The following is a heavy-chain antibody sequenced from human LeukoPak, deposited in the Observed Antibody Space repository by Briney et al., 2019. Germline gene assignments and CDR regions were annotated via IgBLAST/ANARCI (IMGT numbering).Heavy chain of an antibody. CDR1: GDSVSSNSAA. D-gene: IGHD5-12*01. CDR3: ARGYDADLYYYYGMDV. J-gene: IGHJ6*02. Sequence: SQTLSLTCAISGDSVSSNSAAWNWIRQSPSRGLEWLGRTYYRSKWFNDYAVSVKSRVTINPDTSKNQFSLQLNSVTPEDTAVYYCARGYDADLYYYYGMDVWGQGTTVTVSS. V-gene: IGHV6-1*01. CDR2: TYYRSKWFN.